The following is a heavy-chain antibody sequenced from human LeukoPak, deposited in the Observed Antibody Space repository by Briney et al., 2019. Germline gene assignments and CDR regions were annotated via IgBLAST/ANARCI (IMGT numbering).Heavy chain of an antibody. V-gene: IGHV1-18*01. D-gene: IGHD3-10*01. Sequence: ASVKVSCKASGYTFSNYGITRVRQAPGQGLEWMGTISGHNGDVNYAPKFQGRVTMTTDTSTTTAYMELRSLRFDDTAVYYCARYNSLLRGVTTSDYWGQGTLVTVSS. CDR2: ISGHNGDV. CDR1: GYTFSNYG. CDR3: ARYNSLLRGVTTSDY. J-gene: IGHJ4*02.